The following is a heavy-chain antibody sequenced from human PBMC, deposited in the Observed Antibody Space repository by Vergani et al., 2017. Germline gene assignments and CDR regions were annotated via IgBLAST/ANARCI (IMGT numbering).Heavy chain of an antibody. D-gene: IGHD5-18*01. CDR3: ASAAMGYYYYYGMDV. CDR1: GGTFSSYA. J-gene: IGHJ6*02. CDR2: IIPIFGTA. V-gene: IGHV1-69*18. Sequence: QVQLVQSGAEVKKPGSSVKVSCKASGGTFSSYAISWVRQAPGQGLEWMGRIIPIFGTANYEQKFQGRVPITADESTSTAYMELGSLRSEDTAVYYCASAAMGYYYYYGMDVWGQGTTVTVSS.